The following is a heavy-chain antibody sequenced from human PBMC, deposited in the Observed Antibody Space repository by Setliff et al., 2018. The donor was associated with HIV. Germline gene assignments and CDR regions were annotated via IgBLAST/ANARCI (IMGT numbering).Heavy chain of an antibody. CDR2: IFASGTT. Sequence: SETLSLTCTVSGGSLGGYYWSWIRQPAGKRLEWSGRIFASGTTNYNPSLKSRVSMSIDTSKDQFSLNLNSVTAADTAVYFCARDRSNYGSGSSAYNWFDPWGLGTLVTVSS. V-gene: IGHV4-4*07. D-gene: IGHD3-10*01. CDR3: ARDRSNYGSGSSAYNWFDP. CDR1: GGSLGGYY. J-gene: IGHJ5*02.